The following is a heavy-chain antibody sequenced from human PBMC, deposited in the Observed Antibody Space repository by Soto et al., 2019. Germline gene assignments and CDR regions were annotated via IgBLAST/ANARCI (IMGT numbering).Heavy chain of an antibody. Sequence: GGSLRLSCAASGFTFSSYAMSWVRQAPGKGLEWVSAISGSGGSTYYADSVKGRFTISRDNSKNTLYLQMNSLRAEDTAVYYCAKDRGDIVVVVAAFMTDAFDIWGQGTMVTVSS. D-gene: IGHD2-15*01. J-gene: IGHJ3*02. CDR2: ISGSGGST. CDR3: AKDRGDIVVVVAAFMTDAFDI. V-gene: IGHV3-23*01. CDR1: GFTFSSYA.